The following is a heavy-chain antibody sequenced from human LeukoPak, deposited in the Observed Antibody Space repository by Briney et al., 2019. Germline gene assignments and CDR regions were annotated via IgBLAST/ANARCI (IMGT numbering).Heavy chain of an antibody. J-gene: IGHJ4*02. V-gene: IGHV4-59*01. D-gene: IGHD2-2*01. CDR2: IFYSGST. CDR1: GGSMTSYY. Sequence: SETPSLTCTVSGGSMTSYYWNWIRQPPGKGLEWIGFIFYSGSTNYNPSLKSRVTISVDTSRNQFSLKLSSVTAADTAIYYCARVDCISTSCPADYWGQGTLVTVSS. CDR3: ARVDCISTSCPADY.